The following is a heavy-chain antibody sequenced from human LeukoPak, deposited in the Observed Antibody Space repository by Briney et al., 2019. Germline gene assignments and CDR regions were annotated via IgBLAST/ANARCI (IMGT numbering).Heavy chain of an antibody. J-gene: IGHJ4*02. D-gene: IGHD4-17*01. CDR2: ISYSGST. CDR3: ARDDYGASRAFDY. CDR1: GASISSYY. Sequence: SETLSLTCTVSGASISSYYWSWIRQPPGKGLEWIGYISYSGSTNYNPSLKSRVTISVDTSKNQFSLKLSSVTAADTAVYYCARDDYGASRAFDYWCQGTLVIVSS. V-gene: IGHV4-59*12.